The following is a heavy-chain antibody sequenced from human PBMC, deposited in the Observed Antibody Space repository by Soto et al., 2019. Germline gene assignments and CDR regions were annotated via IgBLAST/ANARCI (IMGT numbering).Heavy chain of an antibody. D-gene: IGHD3-16*02. CDR1: GFTFSSYG. J-gene: IGHJ6*03. CDR3: AKTVTDSLYYYYFMDV. V-gene: IGHV3-30*18. CDR2: ISYDGSNK. Sequence: PGGSLRLSCAASGFTFSSYGMHWVRQAPGKGLEWVAVISYDGSNKYYADSVKGRFTISRDNSKNTLYLQMNSLRAEDTAVYYCAKTVTDSLYYYYFMDVWGKGTTVTVSS.